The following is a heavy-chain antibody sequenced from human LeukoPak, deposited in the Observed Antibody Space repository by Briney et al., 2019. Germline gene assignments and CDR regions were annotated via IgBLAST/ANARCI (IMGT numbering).Heavy chain of an antibody. CDR3: AKGFSGTTNFDS. V-gene: IGHV3-74*01. CDR1: GFTFNSYW. Sequence: GGSLRLSCAASGFTFNSYWMHWVRQAPGKGLVWVSRITPDGSRTSYADSVKGRFTISRDNSKDTLYLQMNSLRAEDTAVYYCAKGFSGTTNFDSWGQGTLVTVSS. J-gene: IGHJ4*02. CDR2: ITPDGSRT. D-gene: IGHD3-10*01.